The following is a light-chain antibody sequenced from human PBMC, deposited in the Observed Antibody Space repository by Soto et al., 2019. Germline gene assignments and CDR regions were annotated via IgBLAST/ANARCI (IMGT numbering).Light chain of an antibody. CDR2: RAS. Sequence: DIQMTQSPSTLSASVGDRVTITCRASKSSNSWLAWYQKRPGKTAKLLIYRASTLECGVPSRFSGSGSGTEFTLTISILQPDDFSTYYCQHYDSYSGTFGPGTKVDIK. J-gene: IGKJ3*01. CDR3: QHYDSYSGT. CDR1: KSSNSW. V-gene: IGKV1-5*03.